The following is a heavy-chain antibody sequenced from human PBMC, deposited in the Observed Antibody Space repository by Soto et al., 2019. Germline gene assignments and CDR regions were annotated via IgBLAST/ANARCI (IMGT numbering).Heavy chain of an antibody. D-gene: IGHD3-10*01. J-gene: IGHJ4*02. CDR1: GDSVSSNSAA. Sequence: SQTLSLTCAISGDSVSSNSAAWNWIRQSPSRGLEWLGRTYYRSKWYNDYAVSVKSRITINPDTSKNQFSLQLDSVTPEDTAVYYCARDSLYSFRGHFAYWGQGTLVTVSS. V-gene: IGHV6-1*01. CDR2: TYYRSKWYN. CDR3: ARDSLYSFRGHFAY.